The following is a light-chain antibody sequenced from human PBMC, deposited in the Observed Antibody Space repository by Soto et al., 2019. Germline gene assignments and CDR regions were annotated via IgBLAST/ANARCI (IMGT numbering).Light chain of an antibody. CDR2: GAS. CDR1: QSVSSSY. CDR3: QQYKDWPTT. Sequence: EIVLTQSPGTLSLSPVERATLSCRASQSVSSSYLAWYQQKPGQAPRLLVYGASTRATGIPARFSGSGAGTDFTLTITSLQSEDFGVYFCQQYKDWPTTFGQGTKVDIK. J-gene: IGKJ1*01. V-gene: IGKV3-15*01.